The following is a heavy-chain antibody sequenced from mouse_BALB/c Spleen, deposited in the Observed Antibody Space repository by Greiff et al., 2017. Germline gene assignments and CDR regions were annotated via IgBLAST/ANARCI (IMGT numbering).Heavy chain of an antibody. D-gene: IGHD2-2*01. V-gene: IGHV3-2*02. CDR3: ARSVWLRRDSAWFAY. Sequence: EVQRVESGPGLVKPSQSLSLTCTVTGYSITSDYAWNWIRQFPGNKLEWMGYISYSGSTSYNPSLKSRISITRDTSKNQFFLQLNSVTTEDTATYYCARSVWLRRDSAWFAYWGQGTLVTVSA. CDR1: GYSITSDYA. J-gene: IGHJ3*01. CDR2: ISYSGST.